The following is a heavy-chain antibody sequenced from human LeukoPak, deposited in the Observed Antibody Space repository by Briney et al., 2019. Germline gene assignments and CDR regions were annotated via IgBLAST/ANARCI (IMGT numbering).Heavy chain of an antibody. Sequence: SETLSLTCTVSGGSISSSNYYWSWIRQPPGKGLEWIGYVYYSGSTNYNPSLRSRVTMSIDTSKNQLSLKLSSVTAADAAVYYCVRDHYYNSSGYTFRHWGQGTLVTVSS. D-gene: IGHD3-22*01. CDR2: VYYSGST. CDR1: GGSISSSNYY. V-gene: IGHV4-61*01. J-gene: IGHJ1*01. CDR3: VRDHYYNSSGYTFRH.